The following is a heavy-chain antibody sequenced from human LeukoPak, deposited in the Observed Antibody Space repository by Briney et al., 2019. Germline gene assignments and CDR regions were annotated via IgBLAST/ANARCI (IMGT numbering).Heavy chain of an antibody. CDR2: ISSSSSYM. CDR1: GFTFSSYS. Sequence: GGSLRLSCAASGFTFSSYSMNWVRQAPGKGLEWVSFISSSSSYMYYADSVKGRFTISRDNAKNSLYLQMNSLRAEDTAVYYCARVPTYGDYVANGWGQGTLVTVSS. CDR3: ARVPTYGDYVANG. D-gene: IGHD4-17*01. J-gene: IGHJ4*02. V-gene: IGHV3-21*01.